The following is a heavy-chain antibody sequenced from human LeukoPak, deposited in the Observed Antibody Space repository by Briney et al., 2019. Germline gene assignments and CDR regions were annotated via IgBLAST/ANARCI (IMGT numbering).Heavy chain of an antibody. CDR1: GDSLSRNRAG. CDR2: TYYSSKLYN. D-gene: IGHD6-19*01. J-gene: IGHJ4*02. Sequence: SQTLSLTCALSGDSLSRNRAGWDWVRQSPWRGIEWLGMTYYSSKLYNAYSVSVKSPITINPATSKNQFSLQLNSVTPEDTAVYYCARGYSSGWDFDYWGQGTLVTVSS. V-gene: IGHV6-1*01. CDR3: ARGYSSGWDFDY.